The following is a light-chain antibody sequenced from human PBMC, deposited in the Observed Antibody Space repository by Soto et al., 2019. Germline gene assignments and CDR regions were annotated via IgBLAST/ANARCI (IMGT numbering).Light chain of an antibody. V-gene: IGLV2-14*01. J-gene: IGLJ1*01. CDR2: EVS. CDR3: SSYTTSSTRV. CDR1: SSDVGIYNY. Sequence: QSALTQPASVSGSPGQSIAISCTGSSSDVGIYNYVSWYQQHPGKVPKLIIYEVSNRPSGVSNRFSGSKSGNTASLTISGLQAEDEAVYYCSSYTTSSTRVFGTGTKVTVL.